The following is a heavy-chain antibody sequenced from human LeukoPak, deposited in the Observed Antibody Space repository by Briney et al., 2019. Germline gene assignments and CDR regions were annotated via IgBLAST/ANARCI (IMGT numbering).Heavy chain of an antibody. CDR1: GDSMTNYH. CDR3: VRSGLVRGVST. J-gene: IGHJ4*02. Sequence: PSETLSLTCSVSGDSMTNYHWTWIRQPPGKELEWIGSISYSGTTNYNHSLNSRVTMSVDTSKKQFSLRLNSVTAADTAVYYCVRSGLVRGVSTWGQGTLVTVSS. V-gene: IGHV4-59*01. CDR2: ISYSGTT. D-gene: IGHD3-10*01.